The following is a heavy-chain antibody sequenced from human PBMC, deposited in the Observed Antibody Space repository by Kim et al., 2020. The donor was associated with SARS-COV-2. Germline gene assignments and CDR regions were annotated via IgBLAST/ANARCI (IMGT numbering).Heavy chain of an antibody. Sequence: GGSLRLSCSASGFTFSSSAMNWVRQAPGKGLEYVSAISSNGGSTYYADSVKGRFTISRDNFKNTLYLQMSSLRVEDTAVYYCVKDKGSNNYGSGTLGDYWGQGTLVTVSS. CDR1: GFTFSSSA. V-gene: IGHV3-64D*09. CDR3: VKDKGSNNYGSGTLGDY. CDR2: ISSNGGST. D-gene: IGHD3-10*01. J-gene: IGHJ4*02.